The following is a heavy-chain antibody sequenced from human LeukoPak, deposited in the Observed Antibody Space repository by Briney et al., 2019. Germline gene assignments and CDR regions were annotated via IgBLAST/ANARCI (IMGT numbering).Heavy chain of an antibody. CDR2: ISSSGSTI. V-gene: IGHV3-48*04. Sequence: GGSLRLSCAASGFTFSSYAMSWVRQAPGKGLEWVSYISSSGSTIYYADSVKGRFTISRDNAKNSLYLQMNSLRAEDTAVYYCVRAVGGWYFDLWGRGTLVTVSS. CDR1: GFTFSSYA. J-gene: IGHJ2*01. D-gene: IGHD4-23*01. CDR3: VRAVGGWYFDL.